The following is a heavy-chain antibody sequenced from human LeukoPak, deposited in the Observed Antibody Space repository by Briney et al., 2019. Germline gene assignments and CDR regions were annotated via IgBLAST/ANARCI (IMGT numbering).Heavy chain of an antibody. CDR1: GFTFSSYW. D-gene: IGHD3-9*01. Sequence: PGGALRLSCAASGFTFSSYWMSWVRQAPGEGVEWVANIKQDGSEKYYVDSVKGRFTISRDNAKNSLYLQMNSLRADDTAVYYCARFTPRYLGAFDIWGQGTMVTVSS. CDR2: IKQDGSEK. V-gene: IGHV3-7*03. J-gene: IGHJ3*02. CDR3: ARFTPRYLGAFDI.